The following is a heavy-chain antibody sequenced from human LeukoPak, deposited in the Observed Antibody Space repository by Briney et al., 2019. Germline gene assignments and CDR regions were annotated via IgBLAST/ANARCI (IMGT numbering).Heavy chain of an antibody. CDR1: GYSITCGYH. J-gene: IGHJ4*02. CDR3: ARLLGSVTVSDV. V-gene: IGHV4-38-2*02. D-gene: IGHD2-21*02. Sequence: PSETLSLTCIVSGYSITCGYHWGWIRQTPGKGLEWIGTVYHSGNINYNPSLKSRVTVSVDTSKNQFSLKLDSVTAADTAVFYCARLLGSVTVSDVWGQGILVTVSS. CDR2: VYHSGNI.